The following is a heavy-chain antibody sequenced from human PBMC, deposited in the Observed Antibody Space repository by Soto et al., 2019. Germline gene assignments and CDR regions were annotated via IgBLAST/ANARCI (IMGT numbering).Heavy chain of an antibody. Sequence: ASVKVSCKASGYTFTSYYMHWVRQAPGQGLEWMGIINPSGGSTSYAQKFQGRVTMTRDTSTSTVYMELSSLRSEDTAVYYCARAAYVWGSYRYTYIFDYWGQGTLVTVSS. V-gene: IGHV1-46*01. CDR1: GYTFTSYY. D-gene: IGHD3-16*02. CDR2: INPSGGST. CDR3: ARAAYVWGSYRYTYIFDY. J-gene: IGHJ4*02.